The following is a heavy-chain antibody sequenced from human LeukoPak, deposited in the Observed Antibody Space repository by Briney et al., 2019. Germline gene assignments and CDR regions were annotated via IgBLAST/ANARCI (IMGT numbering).Heavy chain of an antibody. V-gene: IGHV4-30-4*08. CDR2: IYYSGST. CDR1: GGSISSGDYY. Sequence: SETLSLTCTVSGGSISSGDYYWSWIRQPPGKGLEWIGYIYYSGSTYYNPSLKSRVTISVDTSKNQFSLKLSSMTASDTAVYYCARTIFGVVIKSWFDPWGQGTLVTVSS. CDR3: ARTIFGVVIKSWFDP. J-gene: IGHJ5*02. D-gene: IGHD3-3*01.